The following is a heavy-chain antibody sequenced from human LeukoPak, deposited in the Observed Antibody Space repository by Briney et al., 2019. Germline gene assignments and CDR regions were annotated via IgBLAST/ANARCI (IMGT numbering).Heavy chain of an antibody. J-gene: IGHJ3*02. D-gene: IGHD3-10*01. Sequence: ASVKISFKTSGYPFTSYDINWVRPATGQGLEWMGWMNPNSGNTGYAQKFQGRVTITRNTSISTAYMELSSLRSEDTAVYYCARRFGELLSHAFDIWGQGTMVTVSS. CDR1: GYPFTSYD. CDR2: MNPNSGNT. V-gene: IGHV1-8*03. CDR3: ARRFGELLSHAFDI.